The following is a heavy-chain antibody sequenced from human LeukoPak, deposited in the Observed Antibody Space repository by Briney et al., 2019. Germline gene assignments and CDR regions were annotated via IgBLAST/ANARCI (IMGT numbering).Heavy chain of an antibody. CDR1: GGSVSSGSCY. J-gene: IGHJ1*01. V-gene: IGHV4-61*01. CDR2: IYYSGST. CDR3: ASDYGDWGTYFQH. D-gene: IGHD4-17*01. Sequence: SETLSLTCTVSGGSVSSGSCYWSWIRQPPGKGLEWIGYIYYSGSTNYNPSLKSRVTISVDTSKNQFSLKLSSVTAADTAVYYCASDYGDWGTYFQHWGQGTLVTVSS.